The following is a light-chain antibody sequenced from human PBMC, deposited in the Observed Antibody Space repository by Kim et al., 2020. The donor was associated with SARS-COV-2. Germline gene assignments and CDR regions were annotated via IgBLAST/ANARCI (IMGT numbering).Light chain of an antibody. Sequence: SASVGDRITITCRASQDINNYLTWYQQQPGKAPKLLIYAASSLQSGVPSRFSGSGSGTDFSLTVSSLQPEDFATYYCQQGKTFPLTFGGGTKLEI. V-gene: IGKV1-9*01. J-gene: IGKJ4*01. CDR3: QQGKTFPLT. CDR1: QDINNY. CDR2: AAS.